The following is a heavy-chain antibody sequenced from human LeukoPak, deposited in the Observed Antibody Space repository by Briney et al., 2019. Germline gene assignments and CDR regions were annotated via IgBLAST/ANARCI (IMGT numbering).Heavy chain of an antibody. CDR1: GYTFTGYY. J-gene: IGHJ4*02. CDR3: ARVSGYDLHFDY. D-gene: IGHD5-12*01. CDR2: INPNSGGT. Sequence: GASVTLSCTASGYTFTGYYMHWVRQAPGQGLEWMGWINPNSGGTNYTQKLQAWVTMTRDTSISTAYMELSRLRSDDTAVYYCARVSGYDLHFDYWGQGTLVTVSS. V-gene: IGHV1-2*04.